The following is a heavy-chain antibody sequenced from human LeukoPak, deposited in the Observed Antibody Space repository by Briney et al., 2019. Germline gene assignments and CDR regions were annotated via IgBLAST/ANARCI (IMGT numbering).Heavy chain of an antibody. D-gene: IGHD4-23*01. Sequence: GGSLRLSCAASGFTFSTYWMNWVRQAPGKGLEWVANIKQDGSEKYYVDSVRGRFTISRDNAKSSLYLQMNSLRAEDTAVYYCAITPKVVTPSSWGQGTLVTVSS. V-gene: IGHV3-7*01. CDR1: GFTFSTYW. CDR3: AITPKVVTPSS. J-gene: IGHJ4*02. CDR2: IKQDGSEK.